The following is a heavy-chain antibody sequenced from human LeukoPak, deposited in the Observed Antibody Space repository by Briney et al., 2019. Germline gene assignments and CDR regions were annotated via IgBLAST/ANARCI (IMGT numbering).Heavy chain of an antibody. CDR1: GGSISSGSYY. Sequence: SETLSLTCTVSGGSISSGSYYWSWIRQPPGKGLEWVGYIYYSGSTNYNPSLKSRVTISVDTSKDQFSLKLSSVTAADTAVYYCARLSRGYHIDYWGQGTLVTVSS. J-gene: IGHJ4*02. CDR2: IYYSGST. CDR3: ARLSRGYHIDY. V-gene: IGHV4-61*01. D-gene: IGHD5-18*01.